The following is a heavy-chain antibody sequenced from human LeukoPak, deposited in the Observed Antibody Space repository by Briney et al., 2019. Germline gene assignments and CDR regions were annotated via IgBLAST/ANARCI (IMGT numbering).Heavy chain of an antibody. CDR3: AKDREDIVVVPAAGGGYYYYYYGMDV. CDR1: GFTFSSYA. J-gene: IGHJ6*02. CDR2: ISGSGGST. D-gene: IGHD2-2*01. V-gene: IGHV3-23*01. Sequence: AGGSLRLSCAASGFTFSSYAMSWVRQAPGKGLEWVSAISGSGGSTYCADSVKGRFTISRDNSKNTLYLQMNSLRAEDTAVYYCAKDREDIVVVPAAGGGYYYYYYGMDVWGQGTTVTVSS.